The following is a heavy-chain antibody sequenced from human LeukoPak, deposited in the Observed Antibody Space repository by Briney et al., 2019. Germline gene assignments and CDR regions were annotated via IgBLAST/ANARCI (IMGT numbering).Heavy chain of an antibody. CDR3: ARAALLWFGDHYFSH. CDR2: IYYSGST. D-gene: IGHD3-10*01. CDR1: GGSISSSSYY. J-gene: IGHJ4*02. V-gene: IGHV4-39*07. Sequence: PSETLSLTCTVSGGSISSSSYYWGWIRQPPGKGLEWIGSIYYSGSTYYNPSLKSRVTISVDTSKNQFSLKLSSVTAADTAVYYCARAALLWFGDHYFSHWGQGTLVTVSS.